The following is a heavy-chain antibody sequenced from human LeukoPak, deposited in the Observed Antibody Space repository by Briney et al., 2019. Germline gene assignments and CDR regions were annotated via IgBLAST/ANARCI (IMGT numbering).Heavy chain of an antibody. Sequence: SETLSLTCTVSGGSIITNSYYFGWIRQPPGKGLEWIGSIYYSGSTYYNPSLRNRVTISVDTSKNQFSLKLSSVTAADTAVYYCARGAYPLDYWGQGTLVTVSS. V-gene: IGHV4-39*07. J-gene: IGHJ4*02. CDR2: IYYSGST. CDR1: GGSIITNSYY. CDR3: ARGAYPLDY.